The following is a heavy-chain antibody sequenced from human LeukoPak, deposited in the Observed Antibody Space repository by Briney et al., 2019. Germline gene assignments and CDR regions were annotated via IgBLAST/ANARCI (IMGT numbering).Heavy chain of an antibody. CDR3: ARDASNWSAFDS. J-gene: IGHJ5*01. Sequence: GASVKVSRKPSGYTVSGYSMHRVRQAPGQGLEWMGRINPNSGVTYYAQKFQGRVTMTSDTSITTAYMELSSLTADDTATYYCARDASNWSAFDSWGQGTLVIVSS. V-gene: IGHV1-2*06. CDR1: GYTVSGYS. CDR2: INPNSGVT. D-gene: IGHD1-20*01.